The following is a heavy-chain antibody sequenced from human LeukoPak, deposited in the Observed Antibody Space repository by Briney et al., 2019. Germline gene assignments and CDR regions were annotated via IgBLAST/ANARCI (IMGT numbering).Heavy chain of an antibody. V-gene: IGHV1-2*06. CDR1: GYTFTGYY. CDR2: INPNSGGT. CDR3: ARGSGRFLEWLLSSLDY. D-gene: IGHD3-3*01. J-gene: IGHJ4*02. Sequence: ASVKVSCKASGYTFTGYYMHWVRQAPGQGLEWLGRINPNSGGTNYAQKFQGRVTMTRDTSISTAHMELSRLRSDDTAVYYCARGSGRFLEWLLSSLDYWGQGTLVTVSS.